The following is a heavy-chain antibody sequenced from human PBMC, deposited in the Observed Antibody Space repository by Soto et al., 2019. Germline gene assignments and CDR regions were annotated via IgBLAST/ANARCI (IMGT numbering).Heavy chain of an antibody. Sequence: GGSLRLSCAASGFTFSDYYMSWIRQAPGKGLEWVSHISSRSSYTNYADSVKGRFTISRDNAKNTLYLQMNRLRADDTAVYYCARDHSRGGYSYGKLDCGGQGALVTVSS. CDR2: ISSRSSYT. CDR3: ARDHSRGGYSYGKLDC. D-gene: IGHD5-18*01. V-gene: IGHV3-11*06. J-gene: IGHJ4*02. CDR1: GFTFSDYY.